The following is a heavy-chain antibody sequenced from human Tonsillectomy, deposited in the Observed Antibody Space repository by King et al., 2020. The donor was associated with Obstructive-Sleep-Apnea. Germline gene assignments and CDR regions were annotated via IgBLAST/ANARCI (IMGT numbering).Heavy chain of an antibody. CDR2: ISAYNGNT. CDR1: GYTFTSYG. D-gene: IGHD2-15*01. Sequence: QLVQSGAEVKKPGASVKVSCKASGYTFTSYGISWVRQAPGQGLEWMGWISAYNGNTNYAQKLQGRFTMTTDTSTSTAYMELRSLRSDDTAVYYCARYCSGGSCYGYNWFDPWGQGTLVTVSS. V-gene: IGHV1-18*01. J-gene: IGHJ5*02. CDR3: ARYCSGGSCYGYNWFDP.